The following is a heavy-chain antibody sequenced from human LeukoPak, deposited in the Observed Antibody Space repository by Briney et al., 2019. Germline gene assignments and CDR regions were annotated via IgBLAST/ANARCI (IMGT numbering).Heavy chain of an antibody. Sequence: ASVKVSCKASGYTFTGYYLHWVRQAPGQGLEWMGWINPKSGGTKYTQKFQGRVTMTRDTSISTAYMELSRLRSDDTAVYYCARGEGDLGWFDPWGQGTLVTVSS. J-gene: IGHJ5*02. CDR3: ARGEGDLGWFDP. V-gene: IGHV1-2*02. CDR2: INPKSGGT. D-gene: IGHD2-21*01. CDR1: GYTFTGYY.